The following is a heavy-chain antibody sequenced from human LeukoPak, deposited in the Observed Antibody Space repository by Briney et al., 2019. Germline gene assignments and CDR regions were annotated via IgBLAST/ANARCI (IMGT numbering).Heavy chain of an antibody. CDR1: GGSISSYY. CDR3: ARRSYYNRSDY. V-gene: IGHV4-59*08. CDR2: IYYSGST. Sequence: SETLSLTCTVSGGSISSYYWSWIRQPPGKGLEWIGYIYYSGSTNYNPSLKSRVTISVDTSKNQFSLKLSSVTAADTAVYYCARRSYYNRSDYWGQGTLVTVSS. J-gene: IGHJ4*02. D-gene: IGHD3-10*01.